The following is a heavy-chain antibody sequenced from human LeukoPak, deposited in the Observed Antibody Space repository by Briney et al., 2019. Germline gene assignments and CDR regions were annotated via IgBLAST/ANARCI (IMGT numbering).Heavy chain of an antibody. J-gene: IGHJ5*02. D-gene: IGHD1-26*01. CDR2: IDGSGST. CDR1: GGAISSGAYY. Sequence: SETLSLTCTVSGGAISSGAYYWGWIRQPAGKGLEWIGRIDGSGSTNYNPSLKSRVTISVDTSKNQFSLKLSSVTAADTAVYYCARDSVLYSGHNWFDPWGQGTPVTVSS. V-gene: IGHV4-61*10. CDR3: ARDSVLYSGHNWFDP.